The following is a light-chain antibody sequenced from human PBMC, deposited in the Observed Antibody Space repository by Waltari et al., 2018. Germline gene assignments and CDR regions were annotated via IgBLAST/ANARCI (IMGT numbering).Light chain of an antibody. CDR2: GAS. CDR1: KNVNYY. Sequence: EVVLTQSPATLSVSPGERATLSCRASKNVNYYLAWYHQKDGQAPRPLIYGASTRATGIPDRFSGSGSGTEFTLSISSLQSEDFAIYYCQQYNEWPRTFGQGTRVEI. J-gene: IGKJ1*01. CDR3: QQYNEWPRT. V-gene: IGKV3-15*01.